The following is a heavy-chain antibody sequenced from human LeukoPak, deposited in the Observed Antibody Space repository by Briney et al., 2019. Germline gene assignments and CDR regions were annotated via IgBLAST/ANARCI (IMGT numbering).Heavy chain of an antibody. CDR2: IHTSGDT. Sequence: GGSLRLSCAASGLTGSHNYVSWVRQAPGKGLEWVSAIHTSGDTCYADSVKGRFTISRDTSKNTLYLQINSLRVEDTAVYYCIVFGDSNHWGQGTLVTVSS. CDR1: GLTGSHNY. D-gene: IGHD4-17*01. V-gene: IGHV3-53*01. J-gene: IGHJ5*02. CDR3: IVFGDSNH.